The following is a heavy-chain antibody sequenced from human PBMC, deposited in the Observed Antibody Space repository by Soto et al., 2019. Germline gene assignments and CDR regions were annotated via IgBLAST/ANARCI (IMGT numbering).Heavy chain of an antibody. CDR1: GFSVSSNY. CDR3: ARHRHPRGTVGATSPLDP. Sequence: VGSLRLSCAISGFSVSSNYLSWVRQAPGKGLEWVSVHYSGGSTYYADSVQGRFTISRDRSNNTLYLQMRRVRAEDTAVYFCARHRHPRGTVGATSPLDPWGQGTQVTVSS. V-gene: IGHV3-53*01. D-gene: IGHD1-26*01. J-gene: IGHJ5*02. CDR2: HYSGGST.